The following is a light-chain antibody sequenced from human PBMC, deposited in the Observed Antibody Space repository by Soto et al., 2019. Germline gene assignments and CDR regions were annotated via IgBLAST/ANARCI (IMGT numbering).Light chain of an antibody. J-gene: IGLJ7*01. CDR3: AVRDDSLSGHWV. CDR2: RSD. Sequence: QSVLTQPPSASGTPGQRVTISCSGSSSNIGSNYVSWYQHLPGAAPKLLIYRSDQRPSGVPDRFSGSKSGTSASLAISGLRSEDEADYFCAVRDDSLSGHWVFGGGTQDRPR. V-gene: IGLV1-47*01. CDR1: SSNIGSNY.